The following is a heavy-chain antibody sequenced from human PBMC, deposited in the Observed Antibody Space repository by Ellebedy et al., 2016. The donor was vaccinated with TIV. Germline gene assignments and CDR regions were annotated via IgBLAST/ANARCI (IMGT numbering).Heavy chain of an antibody. CDR1: GFTLTNYW. CDR2: INEDGTKK. Sequence: GESLKISCTASGFTLTNYWMTWVRQAPGKGLEWVANINEDGTKKHYVDSVRGRFTISRDNAGNSLYLQMKGLGAEDTAVYYCARAIYGASYLWGRGTLVTVSS. D-gene: IGHD4-17*01. J-gene: IGHJ2*01. V-gene: IGHV3-7*01. CDR3: ARAIYGASYL.